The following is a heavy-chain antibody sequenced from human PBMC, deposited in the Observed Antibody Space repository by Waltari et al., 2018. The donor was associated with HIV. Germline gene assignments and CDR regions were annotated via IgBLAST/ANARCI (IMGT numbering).Heavy chain of an antibody. D-gene: IGHD2-21*01. Sequence: EVQLLESGGGLVQPGGSLRLSCAASGFAFSHYAMSWVRQAPGKGLEWVSSVRGSSSRAYYAESVKGRFTISRDNPKNTVFLQMNSLRAEDTAIYYCAKVAFDGDNRHEPVKNAFDIWGQGTKVTVSS. CDR3: AKVAFDGDNRHEPVKNAFDI. V-gene: IGHV3-23*01. J-gene: IGHJ3*02. CDR2: VRGSSSRA. CDR1: GFAFSHYA.